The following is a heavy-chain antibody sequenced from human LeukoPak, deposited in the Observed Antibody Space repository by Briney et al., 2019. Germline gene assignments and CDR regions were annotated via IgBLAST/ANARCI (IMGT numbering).Heavy chain of an antibody. CDR2: IYYSGST. D-gene: IGHD1-14*01. CDR3: ARGRSTTDY. V-gene: IGHV4-59*01. Sequence: SETLSLTCTVSGGSISSYYWSWIRQPPGKGLEWIGCIYYSGSTNYNPSLKSRVTISVDTSKNQFSLKLSSVTAADTAVYYCARGRSTTDYWGQGTLVTVSS. CDR1: GGSISSYY. J-gene: IGHJ4*02.